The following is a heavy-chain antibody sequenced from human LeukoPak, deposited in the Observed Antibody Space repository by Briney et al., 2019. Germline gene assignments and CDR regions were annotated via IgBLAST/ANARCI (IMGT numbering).Heavy chain of an antibody. D-gene: IGHD2-21*01. CDR1: GGSISSGGHY. V-gene: IGHV4-30-2*01. CDR3: ARGLVAYCGGDCYRPPGY. CDR2: IYHSGST. Sequence: SETLSLTCTVSGGSISSGGHYWSWIRQPPGKGLEWIGYIYHSGSTYYNPSLKSRVTISVDRSKNQFSLKLSSVTAADTAVYYCARGLVAYCGGDCYRPPGYWGQGTLVTVSS. J-gene: IGHJ4*02.